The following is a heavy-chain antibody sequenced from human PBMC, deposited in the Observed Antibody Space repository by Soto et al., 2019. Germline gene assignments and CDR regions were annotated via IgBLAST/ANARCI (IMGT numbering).Heavy chain of an antibody. V-gene: IGHV1-69*13. Sequence: ASVKVSCKASGGTFSSYAISWVRQAPGQGLEWMGGIIPIFGTANYAQKFQGRVTITADESTSTAYMELSSLRSEDTAVYYCARDDNDCSGGSCYTEDYYYYYGMDVWGQGTTVTVSS. CDR3: ARDDNDCSGGSCYTEDYYYYYGMDV. D-gene: IGHD2-15*01. CDR2: IIPIFGTA. J-gene: IGHJ6*02. CDR1: GGTFSSYA.